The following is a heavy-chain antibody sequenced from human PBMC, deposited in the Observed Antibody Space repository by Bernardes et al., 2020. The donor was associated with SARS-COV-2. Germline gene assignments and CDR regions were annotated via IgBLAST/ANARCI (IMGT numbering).Heavy chain of an antibody. D-gene: IGHD4-17*01. CDR3: ARPNTVTTPGGMDV. J-gene: IGHJ6*02. CDR2: VYYTGTT. CDR1: GGYITTSIYY. Sequence: SETLSLTCFVSGGYITTSIYYWAWIRQPPGKGLEWIWSVYYTGTTYYNPSLKSRVTITVDTSKNHFSLKLSSVTASDSAVYYCARPNTVTTPGGMDVWGQGTTVTASS. V-gene: IGHV4-39*02.